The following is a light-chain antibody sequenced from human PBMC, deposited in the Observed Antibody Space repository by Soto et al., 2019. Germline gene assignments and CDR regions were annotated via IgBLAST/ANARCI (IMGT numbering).Light chain of an antibody. CDR2: ETS. Sequence: EIVLTQSPGTLSLSLGERATFSCRASQSVSSNYLAWYQQKPGQAPRLLIYETSSRATGIPDRFSGSGSGTDFTLSISRLEPEDFAVYYCQQYGNGNSPRYSFGQGTRLEIK. J-gene: IGKJ2*03. CDR1: QSVSSNY. V-gene: IGKV3-20*01. CDR3: QQYGNGNSPRYS.